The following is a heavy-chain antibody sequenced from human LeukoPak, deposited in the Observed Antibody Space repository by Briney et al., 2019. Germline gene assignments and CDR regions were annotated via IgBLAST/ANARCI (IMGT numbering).Heavy chain of an antibody. CDR2: IRSNGDTT. CDR3: AKGQELDDGVFDS. D-gene: IGHD1-1*01. Sequence: GGSLRLSCTASGFTFSSLAMTWVRQAPGKGLGWVSTIRSNGDTTYNADSVKGRFTISRDNSKNTLYLELNSLRVEDTATFYCAKGQELDDGVFDSWGQGTMVTVSS. V-gene: IGHV3-23*01. J-gene: IGHJ4*02. CDR1: GFTFSSLA.